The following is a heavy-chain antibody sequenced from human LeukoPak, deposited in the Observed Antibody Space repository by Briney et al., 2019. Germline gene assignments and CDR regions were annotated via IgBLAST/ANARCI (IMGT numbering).Heavy chain of an antibody. Sequence: PGGSLRLSCAASGFTFSSYSMNWVRQAPGKGLEWVSSISSSSSYIYYADSVKGRFTISRDNAKNSLYLQMNSLRAEDTAVYYCARDSSSSNYYYGMDVWGQGTMVTVSS. V-gene: IGHV3-21*01. CDR3: ARDSSSSNYYYGMDV. CDR2: ISSSSSYI. CDR1: GFTFSSYS. J-gene: IGHJ6*02. D-gene: IGHD6-6*01.